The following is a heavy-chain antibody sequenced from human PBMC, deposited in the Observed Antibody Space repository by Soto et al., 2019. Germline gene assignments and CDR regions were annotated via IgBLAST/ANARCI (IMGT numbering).Heavy chain of an antibody. V-gene: IGHV2-5*02. CDR1: GFSLSTSGVG. CDR2: IYWDDDK. Sequence: QITLKESGPPLVKPTQTLTLTCTFSGFSLSTSGVGVVRIRQPPGKALEWLGIIYWDDDKRYRPSLKSRLTITKDTSNNQVFLTMTNMDPVDTGTYYCAHNLLAGTSWFDPWGQGTLVTVSS. D-gene: IGHD3-9*01. CDR3: AHNLLAGTSWFDP. J-gene: IGHJ5*02.